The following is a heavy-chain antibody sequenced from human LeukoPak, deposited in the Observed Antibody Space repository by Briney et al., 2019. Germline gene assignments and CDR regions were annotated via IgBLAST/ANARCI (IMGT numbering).Heavy chain of an antibody. CDR2: IQSKIDGGAT. V-gene: IGHV3-15*01. CDR3: FTFCGSPNCGFWRNY. D-gene: IGHD2-2*01. Sequence: GGSLRLSCAASGFTLNNAWMSWVRQAPGKGLEWVGHIQSKIDGGATGYIAPVKGRFIISRDDPENTLYLQMNSLRTDDKAVYYCFTFCGSPNCGFWRNYWGQGTLVTVSS. J-gene: IGHJ4*02. CDR1: GFTLNNAW.